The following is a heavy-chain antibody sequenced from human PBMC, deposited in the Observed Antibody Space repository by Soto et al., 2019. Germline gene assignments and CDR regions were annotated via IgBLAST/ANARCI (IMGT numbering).Heavy chain of an antibody. CDR2: INHSGST. D-gene: IGHD3-10*01. CDR3: ARGGITMVRGVIISLYYYYGMDV. Sequence: KASETLSLTCAVYGGSFSGYYWSWIRQPPGKGLEWIGEINHSGSTNYNPSLKSRVTISVDTSKNQFSLKLSSVTAADTAVYYCARGGITMVRGVIISLYYYYGMDVWGQGTTVTVSS. V-gene: IGHV4-34*01. J-gene: IGHJ6*02. CDR1: GGSFSGYY.